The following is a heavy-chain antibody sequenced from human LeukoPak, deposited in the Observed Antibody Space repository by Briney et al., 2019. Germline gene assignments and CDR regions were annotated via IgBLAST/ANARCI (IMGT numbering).Heavy chain of an antibody. CDR2: IGTAGDT. J-gene: IGHJ6*02. CDR1: GFSFNNYD. V-gene: IGHV3-13*01. CDR3: ARSYTENRGFSYYGLDA. D-gene: IGHD1-1*01. Sequence: AGGSLRLSCTASGFSFNNYDMHWVRQVPGKGLEWVSVIGTAGDTYYSVSVKGRFTISRERAKNSLYLQMNSLRPGDTAVYFCARSYTENRGFSYYGLDAWGPGTTVTVSS.